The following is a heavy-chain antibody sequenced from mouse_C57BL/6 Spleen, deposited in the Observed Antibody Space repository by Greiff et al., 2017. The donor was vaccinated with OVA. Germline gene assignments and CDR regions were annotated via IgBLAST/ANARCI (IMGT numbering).Heavy chain of an antibody. D-gene: IGHD1-1*01. Sequence: QVQLQQSGAELVKPGASVKLSCKASGYTFTSYWMHWVKQRPGQGLEWIGMIHPNSGRTNYNEKFKSKATLTVDKSSSTAYMQLSSLTSADSAVYYCARSTITTVVAPFDYWGQGTTLTVSS. CDR2: IHPNSGRT. CDR1: GYTFTSYW. V-gene: IGHV1-64*01. J-gene: IGHJ2*01. CDR3: ARSTITTVVAPFDY.